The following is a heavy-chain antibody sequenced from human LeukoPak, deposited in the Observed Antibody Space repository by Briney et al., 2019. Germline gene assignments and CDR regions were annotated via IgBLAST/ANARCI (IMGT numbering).Heavy chain of an antibody. V-gene: IGHV3-23*01. CDR3: AKDLSFPFAFDI. CDR2: ISSTGGTI. Sequence: GGSLRLSCAASGFTFRNYLMNWVRQAPGKGLEWVSFISSTGGTIYYADSVKGRFTISGDSSKNTLHLQMNSLRAEDTAVYYCAKDLSFPFAFDIWGQGTMVTVSS. D-gene: IGHD3-16*02. J-gene: IGHJ3*02. CDR1: GFTFRNYL.